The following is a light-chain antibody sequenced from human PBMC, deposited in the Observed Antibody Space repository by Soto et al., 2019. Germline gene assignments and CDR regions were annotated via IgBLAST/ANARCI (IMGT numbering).Light chain of an antibody. CDR1: QSVSSN. Sequence: EIVLTQSPATLSFSPGERATLSCRASQSVSSNLAWYQQKPGQVPRLLIYGASTRATGIPARFSGSGSGTEFTLTISSLQSEDFAVYYCQQYNNWPVGTFGQGTKVDIK. V-gene: IGKV3-15*01. CDR2: GAS. CDR3: QQYNNWPVGT. J-gene: IGKJ1*01.